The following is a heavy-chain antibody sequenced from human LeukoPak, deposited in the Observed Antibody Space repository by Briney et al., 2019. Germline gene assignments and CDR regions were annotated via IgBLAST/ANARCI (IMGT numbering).Heavy chain of an antibody. CDR2: ISAYNGNT. CDR1: GYTFTRYG. J-gene: IGHJ6*02. CDR3: ARVVTRPYYYGMDV. V-gene: IGHV1-18*01. D-gene: IGHD2-15*01. Sequence: ASVKVSCKASGYTFTRYGISWVRQAPGQGLEWMGWISAYNGNTNYAQELQGRVTMTTDTSTSTAYTELRSLRSDDTAVYYCARVVTRPYYYGMDVWGQGTTVTVSS.